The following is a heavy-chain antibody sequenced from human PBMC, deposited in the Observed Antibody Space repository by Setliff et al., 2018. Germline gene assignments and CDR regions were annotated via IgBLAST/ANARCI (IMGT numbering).Heavy chain of an antibody. Sequence: EASVKVSCKASGDTSTTYAIHWVRQAPGQGLEWMGWINAGNGNIRYSQNSQGRVTITRDTSASTAYMELSSLTSEDTAIYYCARGDVYSGSYYHFDYWGQGTLVTVSS. V-gene: IGHV1-3*01. CDR3: ARGDVYSGSYYHFDY. CDR2: INAGNGNI. CDR1: GDTSTTYA. D-gene: IGHD1-26*01. J-gene: IGHJ4*02.